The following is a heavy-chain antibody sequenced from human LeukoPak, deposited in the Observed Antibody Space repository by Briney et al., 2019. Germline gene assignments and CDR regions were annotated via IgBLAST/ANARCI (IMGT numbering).Heavy chain of an antibody. V-gene: IGHV1-2*02. CDR2: MNPNSGGT. J-gene: IGHJ5*02. CDR1: GYTFTDYY. Sequence: ASVKVSCKASGYTFTDYYIHWVRQAPGQGLEWMAWMNPNSGGTSYAQKFQGRVTLTRDTSISTAYMELSSLRSEDTAVYYCARGGARYCSGGSCSNTRYNWFDPWGQGTLVTVSS. CDR3: ARGGARYCSGGSCSNTRYNWFDP. D-gene: IGHD2-15*01.